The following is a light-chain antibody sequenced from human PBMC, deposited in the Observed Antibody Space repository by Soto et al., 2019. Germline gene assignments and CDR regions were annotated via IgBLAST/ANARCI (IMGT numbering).Light chain of an antibody. J-gene: IGKJ3*01. Sequence: EIVLAQSPGTLSLSPGERATLCCGASQSVGSSYLAWYQQKPGQAPRLLMSRTSRRATGIPDRFSGSGSGTDFTLSISRLEPEDFAVYYCQHYGDSAPFTFGPGTKVDIK. CDR3: QHYGDSAPFT. CDR2: RTS. CDR1: QSVGSSY. V-gene: IGKV3-20*01.